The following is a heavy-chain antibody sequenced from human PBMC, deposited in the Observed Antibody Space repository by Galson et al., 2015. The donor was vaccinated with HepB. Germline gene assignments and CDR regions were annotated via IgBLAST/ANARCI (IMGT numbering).Heavy chain of an antibody. CDR1: GFVVSTSH. CDR2: ISYDGSNK. D-gene: IGHD6-19*01. Sequence: SLRLSCAASGFVVSTSHMNWVRQAPGKGLEWVAVISYDGSNKYYADSVKGRFTISRDNSKNTLYLQMNSLRAEDTALYYCAKDPYLYSALAGTMAGFDYWGQGTLVTVSS. V-gene: IGHV3-30*18. J-gene: IGHJ4*02. CDR3: AKDPYLYSALAGTMAGFDY.